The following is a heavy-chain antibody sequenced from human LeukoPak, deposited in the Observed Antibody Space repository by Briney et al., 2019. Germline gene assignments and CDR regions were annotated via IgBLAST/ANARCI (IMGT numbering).Heavy chain of an antibody. D-gene: IGHD4-17*01. CDR2: ITGSGGST. CDR3: ARVFIGDYGDYQFDY. CDR1: GFTFSNYG. J-gene: IGHJ4*02. Sequence: GGSLRLSCAASGFTFSNYGMNWVRQAPGKGLEWVSAITGSGGSTYYADSVKGRFSISRDNSKNTLYLQMNSLRAEDTAVYYCARVFIGDYGDYQFDYWGQGTLVTASS. V-gene: IGHV3-23*01.